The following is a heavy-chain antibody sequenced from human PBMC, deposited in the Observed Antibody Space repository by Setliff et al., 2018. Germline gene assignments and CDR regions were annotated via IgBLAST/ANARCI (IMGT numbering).Heavy chain of an antibody. V-gene: IGHV5-51*01. Sequence: GESLKISCKGSGYTFSNYWVGWVRQMPGKGLEWMGVIYAGDSDTRYSPSFQGQVTFSADKSISTAYLQWSTLKASDTAMYYCARLGSSSWYNDVFDIWGQGTMVT. J-gene: IGHJ3*02. CDR1: GYTFSNYW. CDR2: IYAGDSDT. D-gene: IGHD6-13*01. CDR3: ARLGSSSWYNDVFDI.